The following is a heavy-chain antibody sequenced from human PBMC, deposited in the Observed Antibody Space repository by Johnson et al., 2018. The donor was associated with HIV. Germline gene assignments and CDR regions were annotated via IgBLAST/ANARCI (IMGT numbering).Heavy chain of an antibody. V-gene: IGHV3-64*01. J-gene: IGHJ3*02. CDR2: ISSDGGSS. CDR1: GFTFSSYA. CDR3: ARRAHDAFDI. Sequence: VQLVESGGGVVQPGGSLRLSCAASGFTFSSYAMHWVRQAPGKGLEYVSAISSDGGSSYSANSVKGRFTISRDNSKNTLFRQMGSLRAEDMAVYYCARRAHDAFDIWGQGTMVTVSS.